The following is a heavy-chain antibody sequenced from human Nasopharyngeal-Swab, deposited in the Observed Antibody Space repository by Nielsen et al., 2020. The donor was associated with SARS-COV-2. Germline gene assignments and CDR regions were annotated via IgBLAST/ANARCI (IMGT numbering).Heavy chain of an antibody. CDR3: ARDPTSVAGTGDYYYGMDV. CDR2: INPSSGGT. V-gene: IGHV1-2*06. CDR1: GYTFTSYG. Sequence: ASVKVSCKASGYTFTSYGISWVRQAPGQGLEWMGRINPSSGGTNYAQKFQGRVTMTRDTSISTAYMELSRLRSDDAAVYYCARDPTSVAGTGDYYYGMDVWGQGTTVTVSS. J-gene: IGHJ6*02. D-gene: IGHD6-19*01.